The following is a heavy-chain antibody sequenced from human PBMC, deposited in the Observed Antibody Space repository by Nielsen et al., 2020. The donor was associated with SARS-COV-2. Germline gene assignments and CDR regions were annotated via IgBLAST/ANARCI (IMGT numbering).Heavy chain of an antibody. CDR3: ARVGASYRNSYGLDV. CDR2: IYSGGST. J-gene: IGHJ6*02. CDR1: GFTVSSNY. V-gene: IGHV3-53*01. D-gene: IGHD3-10*01. Sequence: GESLKISYAASGFTVSSNYMSWVRQAPGKGLECVSVIYSGGSTYYADSVKGRFTISRDNSKNTLYLQMNSLRADDTAVYYCARVGASYRNSYGLDVWGQGTTVTVSS.